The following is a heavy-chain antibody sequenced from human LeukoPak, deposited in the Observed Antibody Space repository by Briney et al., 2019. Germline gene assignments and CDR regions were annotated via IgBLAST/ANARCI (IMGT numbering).Heavy chain of an antibody. D-gene: IGHD3-10*01. CDR3: ARDFYYGPGSGFDP. CDR2: ISYDGSNK. V-gene: IGHV3-30-3*01. CDR1: GFTFSSYA. J-gene: IGHJ5*02. Sequence: GGSLRLSCAASGFTFSSYAMHWVRQAPGKGLEWVAVISYDGSNKYYADSVKGRFTISRDNSKNTLYLQMNSLRAEDTAVYYCARDFYYGPGSGFDPWGQGTLVTVSS.